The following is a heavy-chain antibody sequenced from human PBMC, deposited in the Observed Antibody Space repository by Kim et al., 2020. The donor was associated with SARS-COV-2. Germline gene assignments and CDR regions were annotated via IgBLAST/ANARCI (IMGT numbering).Heavy chain of an antibody. D-gene: IGHD6-13*01. CDR3: AGGGRYSSRNLDY. J-gene: IGHJ4*02. V-gene: IGHV1-69*01. Sequence: APKFQGRVTITADESTSTAYMELSSLRSEDTAVYYCAGGGRYSSRNLDYWGQGTLVTVSS.